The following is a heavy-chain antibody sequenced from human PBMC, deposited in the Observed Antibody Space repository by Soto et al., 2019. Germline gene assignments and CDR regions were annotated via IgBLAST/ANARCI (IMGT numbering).Heavy chain of an antibody. V-gene: IGHV4-39*01. Sequence: SETLSLTCTVSGDSITDSTYYWAWIRQPPGKGLEWIGSVFYSGGTHYNPSRKSRVTISVDTSKNQFSLKVRSVTAADTAVYYCARHSTGYYYPYFDSWGRETRVTVSS. D-gene: IGHD3-22*01. CDR1: GDSITDSTYY. CDR3: ARHSTGYYYPYFDS. CDR2: VFYSGGT. J-gene: IGHJ4*02.